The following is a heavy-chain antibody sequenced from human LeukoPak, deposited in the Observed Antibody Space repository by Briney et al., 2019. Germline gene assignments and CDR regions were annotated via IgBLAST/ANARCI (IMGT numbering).Heavy chain of an antibody. CDR3: AKALSGFLDY. CDR1: GGSFSGYY. CDR2: INHSGST. J-gene: IGHJ4*02. D-gene: IGHD3-22*01. V-gene: IGHV4-34*01. Sequence: SETLSLTCAVYGGSFSGYYWSWIRQPPGKGLEWIGEINHSGSTNYNPSLKSRVTISVDTSKNQFSLKLSSVTAADTAVYYCAKALSGFLDYWGQGTLVTVSS.